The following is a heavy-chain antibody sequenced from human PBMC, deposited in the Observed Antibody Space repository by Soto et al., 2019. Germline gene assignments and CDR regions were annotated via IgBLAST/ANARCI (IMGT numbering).Heavy chain of an antibody. CDR2: IIPIFGTE. D-gene: IGHD3-10*01. CDR1: GCTVSSYP. CDR3: ARDTRHYSGSGSQSGMDV. J-gene: IGHJ6*01. V-gene: IGHV1-69*13. Sequence: GSSVKVSCKASGCTVSSYPISLVRHSPGQGLEWMGGIIPIFGTENYAQKFGSRVTITAEESTSTAYMELSSLRSEETAVYHCARDTRHYSGSGSQSGMDVWGQGTTVP.